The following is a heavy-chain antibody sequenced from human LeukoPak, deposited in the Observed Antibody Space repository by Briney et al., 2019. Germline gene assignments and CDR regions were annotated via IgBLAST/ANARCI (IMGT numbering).Heavy chain of an antibody. D-gene: IGHD4-17*01. CDR3: TSPIHYGDYDYYYGMDV. V-gene: IGHV3-73*01. CDR2: IRSKANRYAT. J-gene: IGHJ6*02. CDR1: GFSFSGST. Sequence: GGSLRLSCAASGFSFSGSTMHWVRQASGKGLEWVGRIRSKANRYATAYAASVKGRFTISRDDLKNTAYLQANSLKTEDTAVYYCTSPIHYGDYDYYYGMDVWGQGTTVTVSS.